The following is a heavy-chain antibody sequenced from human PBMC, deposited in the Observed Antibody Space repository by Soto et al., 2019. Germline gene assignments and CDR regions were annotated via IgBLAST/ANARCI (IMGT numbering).Heavy chain of an antibody. D-gene: IGHD5-18*01. CDR2: ISWNSGSI. J-gene: IGHJ6*02. CDR3: AKDMVSYGSSDMDV. V-gene: IGHV3-9*01. CDR1: GFTFDDYA. Sequence: GGSLRLSCAASGFTFDDYAMHWVRQAPGKGLEWVSGISWNSGSIGYADSVEGRFTISRDNAKNSLYLQMNSLRAEDTALYYCAKDMVSYGSSDMDVWGQGTTVTVSS.